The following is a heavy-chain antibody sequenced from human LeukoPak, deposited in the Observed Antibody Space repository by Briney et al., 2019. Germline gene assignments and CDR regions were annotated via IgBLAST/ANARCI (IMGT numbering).Heavy chain of an antibody. CDR1: GFTFSSYA. CDR3: AKDYYDSSGYYYLDAFDI. D-gene: IGHD3-22*01. Sequence: GGSLRLSCAASGFTFSSYAMSWVRQAPGKGLERVSAISGSGGSTYYADSVKGRFTISRDNSKNTPYLQMNSLRAEDTAVYYCAKDYYDSSGYYYLDAFDIWGQGTMVTVSS. CDR2: ISGSGGST. V-gene: IGHV3-23*01. J-gene: IGHJ3*02.